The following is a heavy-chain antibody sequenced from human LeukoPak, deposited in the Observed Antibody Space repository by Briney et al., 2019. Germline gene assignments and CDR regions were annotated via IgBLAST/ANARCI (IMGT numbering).Heavy chain of an antibody. Sequence: GGSLRLSCAASGFTFSSYWMSWVRQAPGKGREWVANIKQDGSEKNYVDSVKGRFTISRDNAKNSLYLQMNSLRAEDTAVYYCARGYYDFWSGSYYYGMDVWGQGTTVTVS. V-gene: IGHV3-7*01. D-gene: IGHD3-3*01. CDR1: GFTFSSYW. J-gene: IGHJ6*02. CDR3: ARGYYDFWSGSYYYGMDV. CDR2: IKQDGSEK.